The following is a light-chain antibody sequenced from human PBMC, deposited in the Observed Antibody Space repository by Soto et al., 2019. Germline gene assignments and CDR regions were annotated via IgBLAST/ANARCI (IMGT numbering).Light chain of an antibody. J-gene: IGKJ2*01. Sequence: DIQMTQSPSTLSASVGDRVTITCRASHSISSWLAWYQQKPGKAPKLLIYDASSLESGVPPRFSGSGSGTEFTLAISSLQPDDFATYSCQQYNTYPYTFGQGTNLEIK. V-gene: IGKV1-5*01. CDR1: HSISSW. CDR3: QQYNTYPYT. CDR2: DAS.